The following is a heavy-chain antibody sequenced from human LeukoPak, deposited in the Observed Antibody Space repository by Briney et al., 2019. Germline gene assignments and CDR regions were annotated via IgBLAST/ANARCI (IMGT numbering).Heavy chain of an antibody. CDR2: IRQDGGAT. CDR3: ATSKDTAGGPY. CDR1: GFTFTSYW. D-gene: IGHD5-18*01. J-gene: IGHJ4*02. Sequence: PGGSLRLSCAASGFTFTSYWMTWVRQAPGKGLEWLANIRQDGGATYYGGSVKGRFTISRDNAKNSLFLQMNSLRAEDTAVYYCATSKDTAGGPYWGQGTPVTVSS. V-gene: IGHV3-7*01.